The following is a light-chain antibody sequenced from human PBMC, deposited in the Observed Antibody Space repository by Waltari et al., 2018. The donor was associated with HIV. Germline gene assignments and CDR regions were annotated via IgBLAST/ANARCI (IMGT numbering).Light chain of an antibody. Sequence: QLVLTQSPSASASLGASVKLTCTLSSGHSSYAIAWHQQQPEKGPRSLMKLNSDGSHSKGDGIPDRFSGSSSWAERYLTISSLQSEDEADYYCQTWGTGLGVFGGGTKLTVL. CDR2: LNSDGSH. V-gene: IGLV4-69*01. CDR3: QTWGTGLGV. J-gene: IGLJ3*02. CDR1: SGHSSYA.